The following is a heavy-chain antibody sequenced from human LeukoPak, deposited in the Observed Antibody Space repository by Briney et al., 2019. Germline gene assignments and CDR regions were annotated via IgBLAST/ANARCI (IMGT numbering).Heavy chain of an antibody. V-gene: IGHV4-59*01. CDR3: ARSTAYDYVWGTFDY. J-gene: IGHJ4*02. Sequence: SETLSLTCTVSGGSISSYYWSWVRQPPGKGLEWIGYIYYSGSTNYNPPLKSRVTISVDTSKNQFSLKLSSVTAADTAVYYCARSTAYDYVWGTFDYWGQGTLVTVSS. CDR1: GGSISSYY. D-gene: IGHD3-16*01. CDR2: IYYSGST.